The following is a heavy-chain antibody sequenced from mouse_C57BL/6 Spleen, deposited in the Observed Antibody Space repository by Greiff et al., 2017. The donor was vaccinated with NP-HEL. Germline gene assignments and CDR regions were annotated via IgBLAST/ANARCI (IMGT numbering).Heavy chain of an antibody. Sequence: QVQLQQPGAELVRPGSSVKLSCKASGYTFTSYWMHWVKQRPIQGLEWIGNIDPSDSETHYNQKFKDKATLTVDKSSSKAYMQLSSLTSEDSAVYYCARAYGSSFWYFDVWGTGTTVTVSS. J-gene: IGHJ1*03. CDR1: GYTFTSYW. D-gene: IGHD1-1*01. CDR2: IDPSDSET. CDR3: ARAYGSSFWYFDV. V-gene: IGHV1-52*01.